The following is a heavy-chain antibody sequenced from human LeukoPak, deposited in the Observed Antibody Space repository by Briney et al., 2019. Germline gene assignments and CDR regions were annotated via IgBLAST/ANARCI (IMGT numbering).Heavy chain of an antibody. V-gene: IGHV3-48*03. J-gene: IGHJ4*02. CDR2: ISSSGRNI. Sequence: HAGGSLRLSCAASGFTFSNYEFNWVRQAPGKGLEWVSYISSSGRNIYYADSVKGRFTISRDNAKNSLYLQMNSLRAEDTAVYYCARDLVQLSSKDFWGQGPVDRVFS. CDR3: ARDLVQLSSKDF. CDR1: GFTFSNYE. D-gene: IGHD5-18*01.